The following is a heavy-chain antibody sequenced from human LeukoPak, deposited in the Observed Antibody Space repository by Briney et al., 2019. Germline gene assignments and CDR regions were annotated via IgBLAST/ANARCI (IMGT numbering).Heavy chain of an antibody. V-gene: IGHV3-23*01. CDR1: GFTFNSHA. D-gene: IGHD3-16*02. J-gene: IGHJ4*02. CDR3: ARDQGYDYVWGSNRYVY. CDR2: ISGGGGST. Sequence: GGSLRLSCAASGFTFNSHAMSWVRQVPGKGLEWVSAISGGGGSTYHADFVRGRFTISRDNSKNTLSLQMNSLRVEDTAVYYCARDQGYDYVWGSNRYVYWGQGTLVTVSS.